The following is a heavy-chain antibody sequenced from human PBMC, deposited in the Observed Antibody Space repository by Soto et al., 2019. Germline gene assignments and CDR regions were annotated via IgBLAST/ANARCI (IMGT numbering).Heavy chain of an antibody. CDR1: GYTFTRSG. V-gene: IGHV1-69*13. J-gene: IGHJ4*01. CDR3: ASQVRYSGSYYIDY. CDR2: IIPIFGTA. Sequence: ASVKVSCKASGYTFTRSGISWVRQAPGQGLEWMGGIIPIFGTANYAQKFQGRVTITADESTSTAYMELSSLRSEDTAVYYCASQVRYSGSYYIDYWG. D-gene: IGHD1-26*01.